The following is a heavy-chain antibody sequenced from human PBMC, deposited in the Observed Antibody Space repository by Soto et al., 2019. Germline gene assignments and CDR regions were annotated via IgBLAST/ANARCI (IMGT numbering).Heavy chain of an antibody. CDR2: IYYSGGT. Sequence: QVQLQESGPGLVKPSETLSLTCTVSCGSISSYYWSWIRQPPGKGLEWIGYIYYSGGTNYNPSLKSRVTISVDTSKNQFSLKLSSVTAADTAVYYCARDYGITMVRGTYNWFDPWGQGTLVTVSS. V-gene: IGHV4-59*01. D-gene: IGHD3-10*01. CDR1: CGSISSYY. J-gene: IGHJ5*02. CDR3: ARDYGITMVRGTYNWFDP.